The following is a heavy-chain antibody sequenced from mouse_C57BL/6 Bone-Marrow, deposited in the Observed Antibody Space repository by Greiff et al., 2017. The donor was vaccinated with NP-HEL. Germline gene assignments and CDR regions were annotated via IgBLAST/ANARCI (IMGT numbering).Heavy chain of an antibody. J-gene: IGHJ4*01. CDR1: GYTFTSYW. V-gene: IGHV1-64*01. CDR2: IHPNSGST. CDR3: AREGVYVGAMDY. Sequence: QVQLQQPGAELVKPGASVKLSCKASGYTFTSYWMHWVKQRPGQGLEWIGMIHPNSGSTNYNEKFKSKATLTVDKSSSTAYMQLSSLTSEDSAVYYCAREGVYVGAMDYWGQGTSVTVSS. D-gene: IGHD2-3*01.